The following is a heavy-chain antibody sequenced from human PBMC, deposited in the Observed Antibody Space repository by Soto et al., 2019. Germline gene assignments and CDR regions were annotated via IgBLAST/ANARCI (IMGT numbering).Heavy chain of an antibody. Sequence: ASVKVSCKASGYTFTSYAMHWVRQAPGERLEWMGWINAGNGNTKYSQKFQGRVTITRDASASTAYMELSSLRSEDTAVYYCAKSATVPAAIAYWGQGPLVTVSS. CDR3: AKSATVPAAIAY. CDR2: INAGNGNT. J-gene: IGHJ4*02. V-gene: IGHV1-3*01. D-gene: IGHD2-2*02. CDR1: GYTFTSYA.